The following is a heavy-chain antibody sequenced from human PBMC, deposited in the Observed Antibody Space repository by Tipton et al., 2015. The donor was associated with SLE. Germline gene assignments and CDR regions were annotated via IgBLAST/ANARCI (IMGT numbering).Heavy chain of an antibody. Sequence: SLRLSCSASGLTFSDYSMNWVRQAPGKGLEWVSSITGSSSYMYYADSVKGRFTISRDNSKDTLYLQMNSLRAEDTAVYYCAKTEGSGGWFRADAFDMWGQGTMVTVSS. CDR1: GLTFSDYS. D-gene: IGHD6-19*01. CDR2: ITGSSSYM. CDR3: AKTEGSGGWFRADAFDM. V-gene: IGHV3-21*04. J-gene: IGHJ3*02.